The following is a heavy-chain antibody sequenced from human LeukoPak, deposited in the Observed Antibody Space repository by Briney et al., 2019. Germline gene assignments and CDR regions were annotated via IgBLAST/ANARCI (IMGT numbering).Heavy chain of an antibody. CDR1: GYNFTSYW. V-gene: IGHV5-10-1*01. CDR3: ARLRDGSIDY. J-gene: IGHJ4*02. CDR2: VDPSDSYI. Sequence: GGSLKISCKGFGYNFTSYWISWVRQMPGKGLEWMGRVDPSDSYINYSPSSQGHVTISADKSITTAYLQWSSLRASDTAMYYCARLRDGSIDYWGQGTLVTVSS.